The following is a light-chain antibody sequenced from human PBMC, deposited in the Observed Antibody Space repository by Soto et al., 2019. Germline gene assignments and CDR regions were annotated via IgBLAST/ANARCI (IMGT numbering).Light chain of an antibody. V-gene: IGLV1-51*01. Sequence: QSVLAQPPSVSAAPGQKVTISCSGSSSNIGGNSVSWYQQLPGAAPKLLIYDDNKRPSGIPDRFSGSKSGTSATLGITGFQTGDEADYYCGSWDSSLSAYVFGTGTKV. CDR3: GSWDSSLSAYV. J-gene: IGLJ1*01. CDR2: DDN. CDR1: SSNIGGNS.